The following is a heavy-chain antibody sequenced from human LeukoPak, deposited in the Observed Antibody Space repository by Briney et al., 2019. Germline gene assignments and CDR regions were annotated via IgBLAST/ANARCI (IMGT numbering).Heavy chain of an antibody. CDR3: ARDVGGGSTPIDY. V-gene: IGHV3-21*01. Sequence: GGSLSLSCAASGFAFRTYNMNWVRQAPGKGLEWVSFISTSSNYIYYADSVKGRFTISRDNAKNSLYLQMNSLTAEDTALYYCARDVGGGSTPIDYWGQGTLVTVSS. J-gene: IGHJ4*02. CDR1: GFAFRTYN. D-gene: IGHD3-16*01. CDR2: ISTSSNYI.